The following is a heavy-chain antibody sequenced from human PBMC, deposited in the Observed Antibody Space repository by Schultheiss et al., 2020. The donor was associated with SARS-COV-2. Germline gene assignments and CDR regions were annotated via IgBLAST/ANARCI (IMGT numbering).Heavy chain of an antibody. D-gene: IGHD3-10*01. CDR3: ARSPMVRGVILYDYYYYGMDV. CDR2: ISYDGSNK. V-gene: IGHV3-30*04. Sequence: WGSLRLSCAASGFTFSSYAMHWVRQAPGKGLEWVAVISYDGSNKYYADSVKGRFTISRDNSKNTLYLQMNSLRAEDTAVYYCARSPMVRGVILYDYYYYGMDVWGQGTTVTVSS. J-gene: IGHJ6*02. CDR1: GFTFSSYA.